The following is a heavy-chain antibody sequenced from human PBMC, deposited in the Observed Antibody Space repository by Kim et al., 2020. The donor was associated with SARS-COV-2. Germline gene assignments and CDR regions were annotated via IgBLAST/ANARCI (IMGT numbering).Heavy chain of an antibody. J-gene: IGHJ5*02. CDR2: IYSGGST. V-gene: IGHV3-66*01. Sequence: GGSLRLSCAASGFTVSSNYMSWVRQAPGKGLEWVSVIYSGGSTYYADSVKGRFTISRDNSKNTLYLQMNSLRAEDTAVYYCARAPPPLAPYNWFDPWGQGTLVTVSS. CDR1: GFTVSSNY. D-gene: IGHD1-1*01. CDR3: ARAPPPLAPYNWFDP.